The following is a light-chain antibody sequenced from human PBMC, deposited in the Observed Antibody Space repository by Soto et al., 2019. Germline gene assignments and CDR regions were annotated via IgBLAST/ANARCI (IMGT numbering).Light chain of an antibody. CDR3: QQYNSYSEWT. CDR2: KAS. V-gene: IGKV1-5*03. CDR1: QSISSW. Sequence: DIPMTQSPSTLSASVGDRVTITCRASQSISSWLAWYQQKPGKAPKLLIYKASSLESGVPSRFSGSGSGTEFTLTISSLQPDDFVTYYCQQYNSYSEWTFGQGTKVEIK. J-gene: IGKJ1*01.